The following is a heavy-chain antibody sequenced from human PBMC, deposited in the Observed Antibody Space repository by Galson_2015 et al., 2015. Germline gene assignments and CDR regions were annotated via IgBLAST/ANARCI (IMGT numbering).Heavy chain of an antibody. CDR3: AGFYGSGSHTWFDP. CDR2: ISNSGTS. V-gene: IGHV4-4*08. J-gene: IGHJ5*02. D-gene: IGHD3-10*01. Sequence: ETLSLTCSVSGGSFSNYYWSWIRQPPGKGLEWLGHISNSGTSNYNPSLKSRATISLDTSKNQFSLKLSSVTAADTAVYFCAGFYGSGSHTWFDPWGQGTLVTVSS. CDR1: GGSFSNYY.